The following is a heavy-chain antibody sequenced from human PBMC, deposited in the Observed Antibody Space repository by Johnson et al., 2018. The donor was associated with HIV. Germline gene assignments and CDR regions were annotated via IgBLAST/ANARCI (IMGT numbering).Heavy chain of an antibody. CDR2: ISWNSGSI. Sequence: VQLVESGGGVVRPGGSLRLSCAASGINFDNYGMHWVRQAPGKGLEWVSGISWNSGSIGYADSVKGRFTISRDNAKNSLYLQMNSLRAEDTALYYCARVLNARPQWALDIWGQGTMVTVSS. D-gene: IGHD5-24*01. CDR3: ARVLNARPQWALDI. J-gene: IGHJ3*02. CDR1: GINFDNYG. V-gene: IGHV3-9*01.